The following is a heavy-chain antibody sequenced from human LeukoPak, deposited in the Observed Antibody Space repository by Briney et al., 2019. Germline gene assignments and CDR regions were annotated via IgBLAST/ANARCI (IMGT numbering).Heavy chain of an antibody. J-gene: IGHJ6*03. D-gene: IGHD1-1*01. CDR1: GYTFTSYG. CDR2: ISAYNGNT. V-gene: IGHV1-18*01. CDR3: ARGRVGERYYYYYMDV. Sequence: ASVKVSCKASGYTFTSYGISWVRQAPGQGLEWMGWISAYNGNTNYAQKLQGRVTMTTDTSTSTAYMELRSLRSDDTAVYYCARGRVGERYYYYYMDVWGKGTTVTVSS.